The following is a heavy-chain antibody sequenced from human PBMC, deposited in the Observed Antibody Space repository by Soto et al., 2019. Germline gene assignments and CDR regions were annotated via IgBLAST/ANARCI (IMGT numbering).Heavy chain of an antibody. Sequence: QVQLQESGPGLVKPSGTLSLTCAVSGVSISSHDWWTWVRQPPGKGLEWIGESHQSGNTNYNSSPESRVTISLDNSKNQFSLKLTSVTVADTAVYYCATRDTGRFYWGQGTLVTVSS. CDR3: ATRDTGRFY. V-gene: IGHV4-4*02. CDR1: GVSISSHDW. J-gene: IGHJ4*02. D-gene: IGHD2-2*02. CDR2: SHQSGNT.